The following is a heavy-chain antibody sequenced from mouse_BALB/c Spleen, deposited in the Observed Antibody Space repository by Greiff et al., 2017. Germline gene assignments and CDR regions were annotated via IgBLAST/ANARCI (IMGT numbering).Heavy chain of an antibody. V-gene: IGHV1-69*02. CDR2: IDPSDSYT. D-gene: IGHD1-2*01. CDR1: GYTFTSYW. CDR3: ARWRVSLGAY. Sequence: VQLQQPGAELVKPGASVKLSCKASGYTFTSYWMHWVKQRPGQGLEWIGEIDPSDSYTNYNQKFKGKATLTVDKSSSTAYMQLSSLTSEDSAVYYCARWRVSLGAYWGQGTLVTVSA. J-gene: IGHJ3*01.